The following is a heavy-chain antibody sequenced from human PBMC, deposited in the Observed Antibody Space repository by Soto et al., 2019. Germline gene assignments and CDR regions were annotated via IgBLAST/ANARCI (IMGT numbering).Heavy chain of an antibody. J-gene: IGHJ3*02. CDR3: ARTKSPYCSGGSCYPDAFDI. Sequence: PGGSLRLSCAASGFTFSSYSMNWVRQAPGKGLEWVSYISSSSSTIYYADSVKGRFTISRDNAKNSLYLQMNSLRAEDTAVYYCARTKSPYCSGGSCYPDAFDIWGQGTMVTVSS. CDR1: GFTFSSYS. D-gene: IGHD2-15*01. V-gene: IGHV3-48*01. CDR2: ISSSSSTI.